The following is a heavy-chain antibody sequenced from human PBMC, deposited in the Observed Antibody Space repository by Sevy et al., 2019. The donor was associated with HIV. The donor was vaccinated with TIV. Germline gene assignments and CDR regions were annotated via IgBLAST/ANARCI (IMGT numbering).Heavy chain of an antibody. CDR3: ARDRITGTPIGDAIDI. D-gene: IGHD1-7*01. Sequence: GGSLRLSCAASGFTFSSYWMSWVRQAPGKGLEWVANIKQDGSEKYYVDSVKGRFTISRDNTKNSLYLQMNSLRAADTAVYYCARDRITGTPIGDAIDIWGQGTMVTVSS. J-gene: IGHJ3*02. CDR1: GFTFSSYW. CDR2: IKQDGSEK. V-gene: IGHV3-7*01.